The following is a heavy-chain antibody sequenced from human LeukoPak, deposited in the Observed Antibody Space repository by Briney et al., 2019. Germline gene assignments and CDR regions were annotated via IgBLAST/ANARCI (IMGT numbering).Heavy chain of an antibody. CDR1: GGSISTGNYY. V-gene: IGHV4-61*02. CDR2: FYTSGST. D-gene: IGHD5-24*01. CDR3: ARARDGYSIFDY. J-gene: IGHJ4*02. Sequence: SETLSLTCTVSGGSISTGNYYWSWIRQPAGKGLEWIGRFYTSGSTNYSPSLKSRVTISLDTSKNQFSLKLSSVTAADTAVYYCARARDGYSIFDYWGQGTLVTVSS.